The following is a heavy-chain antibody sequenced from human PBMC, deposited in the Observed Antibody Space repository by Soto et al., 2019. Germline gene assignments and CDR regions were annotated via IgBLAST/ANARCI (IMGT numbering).Heavy chain of an antibody. CDR1: GFTFSGHA. CDR3: AKDLQFSGWLSAQTFDY. J-gene: IGHJ4*02. D-gene: IGHD6-19*01. CDR2: ITGSGGST. Sequence: GGSLRLSCAVSGFTFSGHAMSWVRQAPGKVLECVSSITGSGGSTYYADSVKGRFTISRDKSKNTLYLQMNSLRAEDTAVYYCAKDLQFSGWLSAQTFDYWGQGTQVTVSS. V-gene: IGHV3-23*01.